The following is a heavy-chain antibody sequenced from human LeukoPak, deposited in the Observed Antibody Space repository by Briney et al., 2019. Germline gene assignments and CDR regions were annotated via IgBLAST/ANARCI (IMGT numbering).Heavy chain of an antibody. Sequence: GGSLRLSCAASGFTFSTYGMHWVRQAPGKGLEWVAFIPYDGSNKYYADSVKGRFTISRDNSKNTLYLQMNSLRAEDTAVYYCARAVIAAAGYFDYWGQGTLVTVSS. J-gene: IGHJ4*02. CDR3: ARAVIAAAGYFDY. D-gene: IGHD6-13*01. V-gene: IGHV3-30*02. CDR2: IPYDGSNK. CDR1: GFTFSTYG.